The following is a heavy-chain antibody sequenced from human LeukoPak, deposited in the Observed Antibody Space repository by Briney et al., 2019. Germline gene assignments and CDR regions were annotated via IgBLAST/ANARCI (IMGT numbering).Heavy chain of an antibody. V-gene: IGHV1-46*01. CDR2: INPSGGST. D-gene: IGHD3-22*01. CDR3: ARDLGGVAGPSSGYNWFDP. Sequence: ASVKVSCKASGYTFTTYYMHWVRQAPGQGLEWMGIINPSGGSTSYAQKFQGRVTMTRDVSTSTVYMELSSLRSDDTAVYYCARDLGGVAGPSSGYNWFDPWGQGTLVTVSS. J-gene: IGHJ5*02. CDR1: GYTFTTYY.